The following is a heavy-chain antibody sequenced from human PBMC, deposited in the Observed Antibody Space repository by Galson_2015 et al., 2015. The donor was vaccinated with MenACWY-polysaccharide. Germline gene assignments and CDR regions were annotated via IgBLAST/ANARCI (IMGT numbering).Heavy chain of an antibody. CDR3: ARASPPPSMDV. Sequence: SETLSLTCTVSGGSISSYYWSWIRQPPGKGLEWIGYIYYSGSTNYNPSLKSRVTISVDTSKNQFSLKLSSVTAADTAVYYCARASPPPSMDVWGQGTTVTVSS. CDR2: IYYSGST. J-gene: IGHJ6*02. V-gene: IGHV4-59*01. CDR1: GGSISSYY.